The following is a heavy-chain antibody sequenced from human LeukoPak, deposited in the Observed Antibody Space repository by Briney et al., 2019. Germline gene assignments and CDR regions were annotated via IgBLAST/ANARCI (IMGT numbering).Heavy chain of an antibody. J-gene: IGHJ4*02. Sequence: GGSLRLSCVVSGFTFSDSAMNWVRQAPGKGLEWVSSIGSSGVYTYYADSLRGRFTVSRDNAKNSLYLQMNSLRVEDTAVYYCARGPRGVRVREPYCTNGVCSNYFDYWGQGTLVTVSS. CDR3: ARGPRGVRVREPYCTNGVCSNYFDY. D-gene: IGHD2-8*01. CDR2: IGSSGVYT. V-gene: IGHV3-21*01. CDR1: GFTFSDSA.